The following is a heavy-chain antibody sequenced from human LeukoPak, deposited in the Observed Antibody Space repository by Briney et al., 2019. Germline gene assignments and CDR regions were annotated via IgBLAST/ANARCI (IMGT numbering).Heavy chain of an antibody. CDR1: GGTFSSYA. V-gene: IGHV1-69*06. J-gene: IGHJ5*02. CDR3: ARDPISGSYHRGWFDP. Sequence: SSVKVSCKASGGTFSSYAISWVRQAPGQGLEWMGGIIPIFGTANYAQKFQGRVTITADKSTSTAYMELSSLRSDDTAVYYCARDPISGSYHRGWFDPWGQGTLVTVSS. CDR2: IIPIFGTA. D-gene: IGHD1-26*01.